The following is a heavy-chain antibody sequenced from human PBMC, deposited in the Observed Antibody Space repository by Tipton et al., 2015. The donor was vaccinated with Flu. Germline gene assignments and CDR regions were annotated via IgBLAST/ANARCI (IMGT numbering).Heavy chain of an antibody. CDR2: IYYSGSS. CDR1: GDSINSYY. V-gene: IGHV4-59*01. J-gene: IGHJ3*02. CDR3: ARVPFGLGTYYKTDPFDI. Sequence: TLSLTCTVSGDSINSYYWSWIRQPPGRGLEWIGYIYYSGSSTYNPSLKSRVTISLDRSKKQFSLKVNSVTAADTAVYYCARVPFGLGTYYKTDPFDIWRQGTMVTVSS. D-gene: IGHD3-10*01.